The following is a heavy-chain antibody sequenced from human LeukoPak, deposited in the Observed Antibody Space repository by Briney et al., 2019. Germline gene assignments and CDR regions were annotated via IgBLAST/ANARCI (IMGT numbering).Heavy chain of an antibody. Sequence: GGSLRLSCEASGFTFDDYAMHWVRQAPGKGLEWVSLISWDGGSTSYADSVHGRFTTSRDTSKTSLYLQMNSLRAEDTALYYCTKAASSSPGGFDPWGQGTLVTVSS. V-gene: IGHV3-43D*03. CDR3: TKAASSSPGGFDP. CDR1: GFTFDDYA. J-gene: IGHJ5*02. CDR2: ISWDGGST.